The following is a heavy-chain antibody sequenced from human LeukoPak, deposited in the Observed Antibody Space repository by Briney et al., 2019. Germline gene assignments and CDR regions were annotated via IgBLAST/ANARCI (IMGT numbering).Heavy chain of an antibody. J-gene: IGHJ4*02. CDR1: GFTFSSYS. Sequence: GGSLRLSCAASGFTFSSYSMNWVRQTPGKGLEWVSDISGSSSTTHYADSVKGRFTISRDNAKNSLYLQMNSLRDEDTAVYYCAKGVDTAMDYIFDYWGQGTLVTVSS. D-gene: IGHD5-18*01. CDR2: ISGSSSTT. CDR3: AKGVDTAMDYIFDY. V-gene: IGHV3-48*02.